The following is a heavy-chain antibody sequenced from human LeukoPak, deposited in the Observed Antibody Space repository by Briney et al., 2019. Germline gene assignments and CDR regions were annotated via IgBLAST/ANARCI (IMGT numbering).Heavy chain of an antibody. CDR1: GFTFSSYA. Sequence: GESLRLSCAASGFTFSSYAMSWVRQAPGKGLEWVSAISGSGGSTYYADSVKGRFTISRDNSKNTLYLQMNSLRAEDTAVYYCAKDLATYRYGDYRPWGQGTLVTVSS. CDR3: AKDLATYRYGDYRP. CDR2: ISGSGGST. J-gene: IGHJ5*02. D-gene: IGHD4-17*01. V-gene: IGHV3-23*01.